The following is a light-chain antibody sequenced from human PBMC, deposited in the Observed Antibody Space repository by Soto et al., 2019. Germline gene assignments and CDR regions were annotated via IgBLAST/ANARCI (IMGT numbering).Light chain of an antibody. Sequence: DIQMTQSPSSLSASVGDRVTITCRASQNIISWLAWYQQKPGKAPKLLIYKASSLESGVPSRFSGSGSGTEFTLTISSLQPDDFATYYCQQYNSFSFTFGPGTKVDI. CDR2: KAS. V-gene: IGKV1-5*03. CDR3: QQYNSFSFT. CDR1: QNIISW. J-gene: IGKJ3*01.